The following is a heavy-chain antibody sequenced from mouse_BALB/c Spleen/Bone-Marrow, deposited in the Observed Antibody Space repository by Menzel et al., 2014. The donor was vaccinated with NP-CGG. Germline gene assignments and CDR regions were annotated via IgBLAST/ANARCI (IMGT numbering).Heavy chain of an antibody. V-gene: IGHV5-9-2*01. D-gene: IGHD2-4*01. Sequence: EVKLVESGVGLVKPGGSLKLSCAASGFTFSSYGMSWVRQTPEKRLEWVATIRGGGSYTYYPDIVKGRFTISRDNAKNNLYLQMSSLRSEATALYYCARLYYDFDVGAFWGQGALVTVSA. CDR1: GFTFSSYG. CDR3: ARLYYDFDVGAF. J-gene: IGHJ3*01. CDR2: IRGGGSYT.